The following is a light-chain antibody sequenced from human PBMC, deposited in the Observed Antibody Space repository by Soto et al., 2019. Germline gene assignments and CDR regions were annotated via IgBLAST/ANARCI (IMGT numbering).Light chain of an antibody. CDR3: QHAGV. Sequence: DNQMTQSPSTVSASVGERVTIPCRASQGLSSWLAWYQQKSGKAPELLIFATSTLQRGVTSRFSGSGSGTEFTLTISSLQPEDFATYFCQHAGVFGPGTKVYV. V-gene: IGKV1-12*01. CDR1: QGLSSW. CDR2: ATS. J-gene: IGKJ3*01.